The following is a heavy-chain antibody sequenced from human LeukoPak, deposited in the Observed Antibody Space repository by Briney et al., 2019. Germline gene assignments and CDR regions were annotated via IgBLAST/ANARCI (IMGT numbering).Heavy chain of an antibody. V-gene: IGHV3-30*18. CDR2: ISYDGSNK. J-gene: IGHJ4*02. CDR3: AKDWATVSY. Sequence: PGGSLRLSCAASGFTFSSYGMHGVREAPGKGLEWVAVISYDGSNKYYADSVKGGFTISRDNSKNTLYLQMNSLRAEDTAVYYCAKDWATVSYWGQGTLVTVSS. D-gene: IGHD4-17*01. CDR1: GFTFSSYG.